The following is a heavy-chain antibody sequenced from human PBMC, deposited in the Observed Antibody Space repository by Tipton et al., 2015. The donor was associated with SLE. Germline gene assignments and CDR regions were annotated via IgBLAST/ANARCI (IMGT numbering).Heavy chain of an antibody. Sequence: SLRLSCSASGFTFSSYAMHWVRQAPGKGLEYVSAISSNGGSTYYADSVKGRFTISRDNSKNTLFLQMSSLRAKDTAVYYCASGSSGWGSFDYWGQGTLVTVSS. CDR2: ISSNGGST. D-gene: IGHD6-19*01. J-gene: IGHJ4*02. CDR1: GFTFSSYA. V-gene: IGHV3-64D*06. CDR3: ASGSSGWGSFDY.